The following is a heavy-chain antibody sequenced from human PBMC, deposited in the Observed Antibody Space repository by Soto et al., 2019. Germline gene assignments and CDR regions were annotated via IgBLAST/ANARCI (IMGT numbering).Heavy chain of an antibody. CDR2: ISSSSSYI. Sequence: GGSLRLSCAASGFTFSSYSMNWVRQAPGKGLEWVSSISSSSSYIYYADSVKGRFTISRDNAKNTLYLQMNSLRAEDTAVYYCASTLSDYFDYWGQGTLVTVSS. CDR3: ASTLSDYFDY. J-gene: IGHJ4*02. D-gene: IGHD3-16*01. V-gene: IGHV3-21*04. CDR1: GFTFSSYS.